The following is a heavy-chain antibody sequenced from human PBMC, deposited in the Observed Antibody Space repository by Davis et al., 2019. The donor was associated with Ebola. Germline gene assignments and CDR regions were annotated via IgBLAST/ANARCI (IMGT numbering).Heavy chain of an antibody. Sequence: GGSLRPSCPAFGSTSTSYAMSCVRQAPGKGLEWDSAIRGSGGSTYYADSVKGRFTISRDNSKNTLYLQMTSLRAEDTAVYYCAKAEYYDSSGYYYEPRPCDYWGQGTLVTVSS. CDR1: GSTSTSYA. D-gene: IGHD3-22*01. V-gene: IGHV3-23*01. CDR3: AKAEYYDSSGYYYEPRPCDY. J-gene: IGHJ4*02. CDR2: IRGSGGST.